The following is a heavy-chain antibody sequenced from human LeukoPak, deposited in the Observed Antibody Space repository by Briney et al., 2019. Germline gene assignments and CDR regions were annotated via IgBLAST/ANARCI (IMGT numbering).Heavy chain of an antibody. CDR2: ISGSGGTI. CDR3: AKDPIRVVPAASP. V-gene: IGHV3-23*01. J-gene: IGHJ5*02. Sequence: GGSLRLSCSASGFTFSSYSMSWVRQVPGKGLEWVSGISGSGGTIYYADSVKGRFTISRDNSKNMMYLQMNSLRAEDTAVYYCAKDPIRVVPAASPWGQGTLVTVSS. D-gene: IGHD2-2*01. CDR1: GFTFSSYS.